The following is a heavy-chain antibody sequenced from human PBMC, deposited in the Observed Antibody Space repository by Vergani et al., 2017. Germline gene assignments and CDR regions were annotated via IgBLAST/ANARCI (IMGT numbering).Heavy chain of an antibody. Sequence: EVQLVESGGGLVQPGRSLRLSCAASGFTFDDYAMHWVRQAPGKGLEWVSGINWNSDSIAYADSVKGRFTISRDNAKNSLYLQMNSLRAEDTALYYCAKDWRGYSSSWYYFDYWGQGTLVTVSS. D-gene: IGHD6-13*01. CDR1: GFTFDDYA. CDR2: INWNSDSI. CDR3: AKDWRGYSSSWYYFDY. V-gene: IGHV3-9*01. J-gene: IGHJ4*02.